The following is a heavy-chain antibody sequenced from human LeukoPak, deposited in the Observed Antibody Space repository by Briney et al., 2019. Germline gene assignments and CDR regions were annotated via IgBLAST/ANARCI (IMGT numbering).Heavy chain of an antibody. V-gene: IGHV4-30-4*01. CDR2: IYYSGST. CDR1: GGSISSGDYY. J-gene: IGHJ4*02. CDR3: ARLLRQSGYSYGSFLYYFDY. Sequence: SETLSLTCTVSGGSISSGDYYWSWIRQPPGKGLEWIGYIYYSGSTYYNPSLKSRVTISVDTSKNQFSLKLSSVTAADTAVYYCARLLRQSGYSYGSFLYYFDYWGQGTLVTVTS. D-gene: IGHD5-18*01.